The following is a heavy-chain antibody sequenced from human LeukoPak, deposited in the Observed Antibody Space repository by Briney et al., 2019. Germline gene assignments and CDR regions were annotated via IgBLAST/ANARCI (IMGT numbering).Heavy chain of an antibody. V-gene: IGHV1-18*01. CDR2: ISAYNGNT. J-gene: IGHJ3*02. CDR1: GYTFTSYG. Sequence: ASVKVSCKASGYTFTSYGISWVGQARGQGLEWMGWISAYNGNTNYAQKLQGRVTMTTDTSTSTAYMELRSLRSDDTAVYYCARVIVVVVAATSTPDAFDIWGQGTMVTVSS. D-gene: IGHD2-15*01. CDR3: ARVIVVVVAATSTPDAFDI.